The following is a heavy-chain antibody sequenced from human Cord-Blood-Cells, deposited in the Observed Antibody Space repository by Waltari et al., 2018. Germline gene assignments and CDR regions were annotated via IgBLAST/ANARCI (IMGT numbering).Heavy chain of an antibody. CDR1: GYTFTSSD. J-gene: IGHJ2*01. CDR2: MNPNSGNT. V-gene: IGHV1-8*03. CDR3: ARGRNYWYFDL. Sequence: QVQLVQSGAEVKKPGASVKVSSQASGYTFTSSDPNCVRQATGQGLEWMGWMNPNSGNTGYAQKFQGRVTITRNTSISTAYMELSSLRSEDTAVYYCARGRNYWYFDLWSRGTLVTVSS.